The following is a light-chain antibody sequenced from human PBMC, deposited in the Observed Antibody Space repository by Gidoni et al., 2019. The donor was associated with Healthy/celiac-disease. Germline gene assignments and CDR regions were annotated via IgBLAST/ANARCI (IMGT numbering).Light chain of an antibody. CDR2: DAS. V-gene: IGKV3-11*01. CDR3: QQRSKWT. J-gene: IGKJ1*01. Sequence: EIVLTQSPATLSLSPGERATLSCRASQSVSSYLAWYQQKPGQAPRLLIYDASNRATGIPARFSGSGSGTDFTLTISSLEPEDFAVYYCQQRSKWTFGQRTKVEIQ. CDR1: QSVSSY.